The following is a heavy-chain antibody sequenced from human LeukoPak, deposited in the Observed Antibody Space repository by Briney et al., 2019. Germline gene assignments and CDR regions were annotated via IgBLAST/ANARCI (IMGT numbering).Heavy chain of an antibody. CDR1: GGSFSGYY. CDR2: ISYSGST. CDR3: ARHHPTVTPYYMDV. V-gene: IGHV4-39*01. D-gene: IGHD4-17*01. Sequence: PSETLSLTCAVYGGSFSGYYWGWIRQPPGKGLEWIGSISYSGSTYYNPSLKSRVTISVDTSKNQFSLKLSSVTAADTAVYYCARHHPTVTPYYMDVWGKGTTVTISS. J-gene: IGHJ6*03.